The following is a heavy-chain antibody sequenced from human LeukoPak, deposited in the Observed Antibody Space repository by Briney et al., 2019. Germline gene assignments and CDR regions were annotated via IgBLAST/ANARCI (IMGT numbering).Heavy chain of an antibody. J-gene: IGHJ3*02. CDR2: IIPIFGTA. Sequence: GASVKVSCKASRGTFRSYAISWVRQAPGQGLEWMGGIIPIFGTANYAQKFQGRVTITADESTSTAYVELSSLRSEDTAVYYCARDRGDYGDYGAFDIWGQGTMVTVSS. V-gene: IGHV1-69*13. D-gene: IGHD4-17*01. CDR3: ARDRGDYGDYGAFDI. CDR1: RGTFRSYA.